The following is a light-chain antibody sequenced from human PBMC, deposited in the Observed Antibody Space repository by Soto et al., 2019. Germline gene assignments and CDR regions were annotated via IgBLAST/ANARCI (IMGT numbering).Light chain of an antibody. Sequence: QSVLTQPASVSGSPGQSITISCTGTSSDVGSYNLVSWYQQHPGKAPKLIIYEVNKRPSGVSNRFSGSKSGSTASLTISGLRAEDEAGYYCCSYASSTAFVFGGGTKLTVL. V-gene: IGLV2-23*02. J-gene: IGLJ3*02. CDR1: SSDVGSYNL. CDR3: CSYASSTAFV. CDR2: EVN.